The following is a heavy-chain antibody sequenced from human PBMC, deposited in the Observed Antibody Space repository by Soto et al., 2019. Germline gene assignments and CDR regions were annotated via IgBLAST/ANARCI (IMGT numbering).Heavy chain of an antibody. CDR2: ISNDGSNK. J-gene: IGHJ4*02. V-gene: IGHV3-30-3*01. D-gene: IGHD6-6*01. CDR3: ARGPSRAGYIDY. CDR1: GFTFSSYA. Sequence: VQLVESGGGVVQPGRSLRLSCAASGFTFSSYAMHWVRQAPGKGLEWVAVISNDGSNKYYADSVKGRFTISRDNSKNTLYLQMNSLRAEDTAVYYCARGPSRAGYIDYWGQGTLVTVSS.